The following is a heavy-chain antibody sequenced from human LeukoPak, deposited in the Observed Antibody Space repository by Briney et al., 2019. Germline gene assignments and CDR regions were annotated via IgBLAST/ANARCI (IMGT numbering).Heavy chain of an antibody. V-gene: IGHV3-74*01. CDR2: INGDGSST. Sequence: PGGSLRLSCAASRFTFSTYWMHWVRQAPGKGLVRVSRINGDGSSTIYADSVKGRFTISRDNAKSSLFLQMNSLKEEDTAVYYCARDGSGRDFSLDYWGQGTLVTVSS. CDR3: ARDGSGRDFSLDY. J-gene: IGHJ4*02. D-gene: IGHD3-10*01. CDR1: RFTFSTYW.